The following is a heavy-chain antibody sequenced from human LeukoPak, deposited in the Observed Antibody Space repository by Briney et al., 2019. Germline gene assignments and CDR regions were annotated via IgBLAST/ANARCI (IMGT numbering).Heavy chain of an antibody. V-gene: IGHV3-74*01. J-gene: IGHJ6*03. CDR2: INSDGSSK. D-gene: IGHD3-10*01. Sequence: GGSLRLSCAASGFSSSSYWMYWVRQVPGKGPAWVSRINSDGSSKRYVESVEGRFTISRGTAENTLYLQMDNLRVDDTAVYYCARGEAYLYYYNMDVWGKGTTVTVSS. CDR3: ARGEAYLYYYNMDV. CDR1: GFSSSSYW.